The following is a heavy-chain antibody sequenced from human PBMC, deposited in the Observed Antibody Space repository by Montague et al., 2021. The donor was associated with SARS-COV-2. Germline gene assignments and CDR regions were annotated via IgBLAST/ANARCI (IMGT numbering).Heavy chain of an antibody. V-gene: IGHV4-34*01. D-gene: IGHD4-17*01. Sequence: SETLSLTCAVYGGSFSGYYLIWIRQPPGKGLAWIGEIKHSGSTNYNPSLKSRVTIAVDTSKNQVSLKLTSVTAADTAVFYCARSTVTNSPFGFSNKLRSRYNGMDVWGQAATIT. CDR3: ARSTVTNSPFGFSNKLRSRYNGMDV. CDR1: GGSFSGYY. CDR2: IKHSGST. J-gene: IGHJ6*02.